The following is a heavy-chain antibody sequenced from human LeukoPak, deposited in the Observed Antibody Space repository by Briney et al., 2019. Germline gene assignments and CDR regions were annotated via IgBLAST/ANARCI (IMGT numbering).Heavy chain of an antibody. Sequence: GRSLRLSCAASGFNLDEYAMHWVRQAPGKGLEWVSGISWNSGGIGYADSVKGRFTISRDNAKNRLYSEMNSLRTEDTALYYCVKDASGWYMIDNWGQGTQVTVAS. V-gene: IGHV3-9*01. CDR1: GFNLDEYA. CDR2: ISWNSGGI. D-gene: IGHD6-19*01. J-gene: IGHJ4*02. CDR3: VKDASGWYMIDN.